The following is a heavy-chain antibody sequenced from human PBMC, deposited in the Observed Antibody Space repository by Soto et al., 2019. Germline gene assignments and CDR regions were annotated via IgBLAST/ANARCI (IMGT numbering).Heavy chain of an antibody. Sequence: GGSLRLSCAASGFTFSTYWMSWVRQAPGKGLEWVANIKQDGSERYYVDSVNGRFTISRDNAKNSLYLQMSSLRGEDSAVYYCARDLIGSDGSCHWGRGTLVTVSS. CDR2: IKQDGSER. D-gene: IGHD2-15*01. V-gene: IGHV3-7*01. CDR3: ARDLIGSDGSCH. CDR1: GFTFSTYW. J-gene: IGHJ4*02.